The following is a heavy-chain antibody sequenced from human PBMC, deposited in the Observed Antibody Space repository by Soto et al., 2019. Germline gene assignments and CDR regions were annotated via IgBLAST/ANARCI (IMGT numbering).Heavy chain of an antibody. D-gene: IGHD6-6*01. CDR3: AKDFVDFEYSSSSGFDY. V-gene: IGHV3-23*01. J-gene: IGHJ4*02. CDR2: ISGSGGST. CDR1: GFTFSRYA. Sequence: VGSLRLSCAASGFTFSRYAMSWVRQARGKGLEWVSAISGSGGSTYYADSVKGRFTISRDNSKNTLYLQMNSLRAEDTAVYYCAKDFVDFEYSSSSGFDYWGQGTLVTVSS.